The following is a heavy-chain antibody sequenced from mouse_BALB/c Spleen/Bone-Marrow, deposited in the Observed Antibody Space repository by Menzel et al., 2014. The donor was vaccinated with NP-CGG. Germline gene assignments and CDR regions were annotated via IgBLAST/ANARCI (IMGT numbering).Heavy chain of an antibody. Sequence: DVKLQESGPELVKPGASMKISCKASGYSFTGYTMNWVKQSHGKNLEWIGLINPYNDVTIYNQKFKGKATLTVDKSSSTAYMELXXXXXEXSAXXXXXTXYDSYAXDXWGXGTSVTVSS. CDR2: INPYNDVT. CDR1: GYSFTGYT. CDR3: XTXYDSYAXDX. J-gene: IGHJ4*01. V-gene: IGHV1-18*01.